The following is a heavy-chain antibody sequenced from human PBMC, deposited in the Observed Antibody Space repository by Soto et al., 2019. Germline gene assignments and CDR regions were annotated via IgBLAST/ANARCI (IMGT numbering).Heavy chain of an antibody. J-gene: IGHJ4*02. D-gene: IGHD6-19*01. Sequence: EVQLVQSGAEVKKPGKSLKISCKGSGYSFTSYWIGWVRQMPGKGLEWMGIIYPGDSDTRYSPSFQGQVTISADKSISTAYLQWSSLKASDTAMYYCARQSVGYSSGWYLDYWGQGTLVTVSS. V-gene: IGHV5-51*01. CDR3: ARQSVGYSSGWYLDY. CDR1: GYSFTSYW. CDR2: IYPGDSDT.